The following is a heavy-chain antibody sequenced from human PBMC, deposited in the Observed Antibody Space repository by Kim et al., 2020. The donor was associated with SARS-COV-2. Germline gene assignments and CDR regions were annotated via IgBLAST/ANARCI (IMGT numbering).Heavy chain of an antibody. CDR2: IRSSSDT. CDR3: ARDRDYAFDY. D-gene: IGHD4-17*01. J-gene: IGHJ4*02. Sequence: LSITCAASGFTFSTYSMNWVRQAPGKGLEWASYIRSSSDTGYADSVKGRFTISRDNAKTSLYLQMNSLRDEDTAVYYCARDRDYAFDYWGQGTLVTVSS. V-gene: IGHV3-48*02. CDR1: GFTFSTYS.